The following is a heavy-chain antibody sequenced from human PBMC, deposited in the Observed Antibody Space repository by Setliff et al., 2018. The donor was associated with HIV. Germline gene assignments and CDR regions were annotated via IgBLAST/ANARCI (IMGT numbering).Heavy chain of an antibody. J-gene: IGHJ3*02. CDR1: GDLINNHN. V-gene: IGHV4-59*08. Sequence: SETLSLTCTVSGDLINNHNWNWIRQSPEKGLEWLGNIHYSGISNYNSSLKSRIVISLDTSKKQFSLHFYSVTAADTAVYYCARSRIRGYYDTSPAMAFDIWGQGTMVTVSS. D-gene: IGHD3-22*01. CDR3: ARSRIRGYYDTSPAMAFDI. CDR2: IHYSGIS.